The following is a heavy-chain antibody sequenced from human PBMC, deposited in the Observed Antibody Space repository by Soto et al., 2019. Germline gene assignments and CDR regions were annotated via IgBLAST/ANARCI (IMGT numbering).Heavy chain of an antibody. J-gene: IGHJ2*01. D-gene: IGHD3-22*01. CDR1: GGTFSSYA. V-gene: IGHV1-69*13. CDR3: AGGLYYYDSSGSEYWYFDL. Sequence: ASVKVSCKASGGTFSSYAISWVRQAPGQGLEWMGGIIPIFGTANYAQKFQGRVTITADESTSTAYMELSSLRSEDTAVYYCAGGLYYYDSSGSEYWYFDLWGRGTLVTVSS. CDR2: IIPIFGTA.